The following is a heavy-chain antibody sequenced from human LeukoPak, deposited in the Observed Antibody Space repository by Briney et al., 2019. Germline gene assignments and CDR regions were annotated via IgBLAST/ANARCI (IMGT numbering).Heavy chain of an antibody. CDR2: IKQDGSEK. J-gene: IGHJ6*03. D-gene: IGHD3-9*01. V-gene: IGHV3-7*01. Sequence: RAGGSLRLSCAASGFTFSSYWMSWVRQAPGKGREWVANIKQDGSEKYYVDSVKGRFTISRDNAKNSLYLQMNSLRAEDTAVYSCARARYFDWLTRYYYYMDVWGKGTTVTVSS. CDR1: GFTFSSYW. CDR3: ARARYFDWLTRYYYYMDV.